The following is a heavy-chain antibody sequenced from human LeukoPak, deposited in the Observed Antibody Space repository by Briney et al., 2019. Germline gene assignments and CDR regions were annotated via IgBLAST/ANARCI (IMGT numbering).Heavy chain of an antibody. Sequence: PSETLSLTCTVSGGSISSYYWSWIRQPPGKGLEWIGRIYTSGGTNYNPSLKSRVTMSVDTSKNQFSLKLSSVTAADTAVYYCAREERLPLSSYPRWPAFDIWGQGTMVTVSS. D-gene: IGHD6-25*01. CDR1: GGSISSYY. J-gene: IGHJ3*02. CDR2: IYTSGGT. V-gene: IGHV4-4*07. CDR3: AREERLPLSSYPRWPAFDI.